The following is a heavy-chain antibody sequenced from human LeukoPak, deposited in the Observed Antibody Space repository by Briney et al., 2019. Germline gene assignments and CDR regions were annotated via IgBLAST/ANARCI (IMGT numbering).Heavy chain of an antibody. CDR1: GGSISSYY. V-gene: IGHV4-4*07. CDR2: IYTSGST. Sequence: SETLSLTCTVSGGSISSYYWSWIRQPAGKGLEWIGRIYTSGSTNYNPSLKSRVTMSVDTSKNQFSLKLSSVTAADTAVYYCARDYGSESYYSPNWFDPWGQGTLVTVSS. J-gene: IGHJ5*02. D-gene: IGHD3-10*01. CDR3: ARDYGSESYYSPNWFDP.